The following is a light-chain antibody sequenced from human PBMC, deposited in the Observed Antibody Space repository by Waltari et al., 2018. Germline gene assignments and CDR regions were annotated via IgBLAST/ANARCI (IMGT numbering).Light chain of an antibody. CDR2: QDT. V-gene: IGLV3-1*01. J-gene: IGLJ2*01. CDR3: QAWDGSTVV. Sequence: SYEWTQPPSVSVSAGQTANITCPGERLGHIYASWYQQKPGQSPVLVIFQDTKRPSGIPERFSGSNSGNTATLTISGTQAMDEADFYCQAWDGSTVVFGGGTKLIVL. CDR1: RLGHIY.